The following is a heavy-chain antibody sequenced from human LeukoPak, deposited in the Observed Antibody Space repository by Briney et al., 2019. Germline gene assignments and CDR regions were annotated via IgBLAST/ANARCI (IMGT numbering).Heavy chain of an antibody. D-gene: IGHD3-16*02. J-gene: IGHJ4*02. Sequence: GGSLRLSCAASGFTFSSYGMHWVRQAPGKGLEWVAVISYDRSNKYYADSVRGRFTISRDNSKNTLYLQMNSLRADDTAVYYCAKDGPYDYVWGSYRHFDYWGQGTLVTVSS. CDR2: ISYDRSNK. CDR3: AKDGPYDYVWGSYRHFDY. V-gene: IGHV3-30*18. CDR1: GFTFSSYG.